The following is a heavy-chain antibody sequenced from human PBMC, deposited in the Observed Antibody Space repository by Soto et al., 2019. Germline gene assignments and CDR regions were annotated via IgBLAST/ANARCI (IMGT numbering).Heavy chain of an antibody. V-gene: IGHV1-69*13. J-gene: IGHJ4*02. CDR1: GGTFYTYT. CDR2: ITPIYPTT. CDR3: ARIPRYSFPTSDDLDS. D-gene: IGHD5-18*01. Sequence: ASVKVSCKASGGTFYTYTFSWVRQAPGQGLEWMGSITPIYPTTNYAEKFQGRLTVTADGSTNTAYMELNSLTSDDTAVYYCARIPRYSFPTSDDLDSWGQGTRVTAPQ.